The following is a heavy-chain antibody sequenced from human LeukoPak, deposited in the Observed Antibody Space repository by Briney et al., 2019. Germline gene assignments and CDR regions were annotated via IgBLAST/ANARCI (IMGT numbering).Heavy chain of an antibody. CDR2: FDPEDGET. V-gene: IGHV1-24*01. J-gene: IGHJ4*02. Sequence: ASVKVSCKVSGYTLTELSMHWVRQAPGKGLEWMGGFDPEDGETIYAQKFQGRVTMTEDTSTDTAYMKLSSLRSEDTAVYYCATGRWQYYDSSGYTVDWGQGTLVTVSS. CDR1: GYTLTELS. D-gene: IGHD3-22*01. CDR3: ATGRWQYYDSSGYTVD.